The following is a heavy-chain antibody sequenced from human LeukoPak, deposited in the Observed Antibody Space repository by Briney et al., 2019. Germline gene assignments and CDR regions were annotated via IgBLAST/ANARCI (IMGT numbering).Heavy chain of an antibody. J-gene: IGHJ4*02. Sequence: GGSLRLSCGVSGFIFSDYYMSWVRQAPGKGLEWVSVIYSGGSTYYADSVKGRFTISRDNSKNTLYLQMNSLRAGDTAVYYCASRRDGFPDYWGQGTLVTVSS. V-gene: IGHV3-53*01. CDR3: ASRRDGFPDY. CDR2: IYSGGST. CDR1: GFIFSDYY. D-gene: IGHD5-24*01.